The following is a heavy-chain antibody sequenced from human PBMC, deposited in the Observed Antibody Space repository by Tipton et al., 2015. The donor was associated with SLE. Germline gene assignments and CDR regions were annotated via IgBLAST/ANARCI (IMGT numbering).Heavy chain of an antibody. Sequence: VQLVQSGGGLVQPGGSLRISCEVSGFNVTSNYITWVRQAPGKGLEWVSVIYRGGNTYYADSVKGRFTSSRDISKNTLHLQMNSLRVEDTALYYCAISQRLTKVRGGYYMDVWGEGTTVTVSS. CDR2: IYRGGNT. CDR3: AISQRLTKVRGGYYMDV. J-gene: IGHJ6*03. CDR1: GFNVTSNY. D-gene: IGHD3-10*01. V-gene: IGHV3-66*02.